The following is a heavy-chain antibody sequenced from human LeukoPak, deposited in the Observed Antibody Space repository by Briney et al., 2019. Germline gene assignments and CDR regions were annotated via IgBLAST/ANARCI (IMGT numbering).Heavy chain of an antibody. CDR1: GFTFSSYA. CDR2: ISGSGGST. J-gene: IGHJ4*02. Sequence: GGSLRLSCAASGFTFSSYAMSWVRQAPGKGLEWVSAISGSGGSTYYADSVKGRFTISRDNSKNTLYLQMNSLRAEDTAVYYCAKASDSSGWYASFDYWAQGTLVTVSS. V-gene: IGHV3-23*01. D-gene: IGHD6-19*01. CDR3: AKASDSSGWYASFDY.